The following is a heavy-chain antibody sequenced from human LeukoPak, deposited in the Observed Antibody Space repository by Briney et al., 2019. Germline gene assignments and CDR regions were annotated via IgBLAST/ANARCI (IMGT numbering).Heavy chain of an antibody. CDR3: ARDRRPSGYLGLHV. J-gene: IGHJ6*02. D-gene: IGHD6-13*01. Sequence: GGSLRLSCAASRFTFSDYYMSWVRQAPGKGLEWISNIAGSGETIYYADSVKGRFTISRDNANNLLFLQMNSLRAEDTAVYYCARDRRPSGYLGLHVWGQGTTVIVSS. CDR1: RFTFSDYY. CDR2: IAGSGETI. V-gene: IGHV3-11*01.